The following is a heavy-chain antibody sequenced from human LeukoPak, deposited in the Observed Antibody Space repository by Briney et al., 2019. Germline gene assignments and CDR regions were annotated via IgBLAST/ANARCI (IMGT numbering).Heavy chain of an antibody. V-gene: IGHV3-21*01. Sequence: PGGSLRLSCAASGFTFSSYSMNWVRQAPGKGLEWVSSISSSSSYIYYADSVKGRFTISRDNAKNSLYLQMNSLRAEDTAVYYCAKAGDYYGDYANYDYWGQGTLVTVSS. CDR3: AKAGDYYGDYANYDY. CDR1: GFTFSSYS. J-gene: IGHJ4*02. D-gene: IGHD4-17*01. CDR2: ISSSSSYI.